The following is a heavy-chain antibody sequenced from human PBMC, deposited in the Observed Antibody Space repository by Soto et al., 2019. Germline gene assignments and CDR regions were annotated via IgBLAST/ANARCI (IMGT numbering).Heavy chain of an antibody. CDR2: INWDGTST. D-gene: IGHD6-6*01. CDR3: AKGLYSSSSPLDF. J-gene: IGHJ4*02. V-gene: IGHV3-43*01. Sequence: PWGSLRLSCAASGFTFDDYTMHWVRQAPGKGLEWVSLINWDGTSTYYGDSVKGRFTISRDNNKNSLYLQMNSLRTEDTALYHCAKGLYSSSSPLDFWGQGTLVTVSS. CDR1: GFTFDDYT.